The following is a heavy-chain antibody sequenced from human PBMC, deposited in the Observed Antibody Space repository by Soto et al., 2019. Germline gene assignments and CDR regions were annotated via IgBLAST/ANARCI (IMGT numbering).Heavy chain of an antibody. CDR3: ARGGLVVVAATWFDP. Sequence: SETLSLTCTVSGVSISSYCWSWIRQPPGKGLEWIGYIYYSGSTNYNPSLKSRVTISVDTSKNQLSLKLSSVTAADTAVYYCARGGLVVVAATWFDPWGQGTLVTVSS. V-gene: IGHV4-59*08. J-gene: IGHJ5*02. CDR1: GVSISSYC. CDR2: IYYSGST. D-gene: IGHD2-15*01.